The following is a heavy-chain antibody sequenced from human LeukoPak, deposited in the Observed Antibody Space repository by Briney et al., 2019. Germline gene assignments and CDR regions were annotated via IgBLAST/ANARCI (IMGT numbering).Heavy chain of an antibody. CDR3: TRVSRSYYADQIFDC. V-gene: IGHV3-30*04. J-gene: IGHJ4*02. CDR2: ISYDGSNK. D-gene: IGHD1-26*01. Sequence: GGSLRLSCAASGFTFSNYAMHWVRQAPGRGLEWVAVISYDGSNKYYADSVKGRFTISRDNSKNTLYLQMNSLRPEDAAVYYCTRVSRSYYADQIFDCWGQGTLVTVSS. CDR1: GFTFSNYA.